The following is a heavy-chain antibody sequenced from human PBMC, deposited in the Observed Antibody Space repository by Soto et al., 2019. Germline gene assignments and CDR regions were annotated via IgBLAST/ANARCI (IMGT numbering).Heavy chain of an antibody. V-gene: IGHV1-8*01. J-gene: IGHJ6*03. D-gene: IGHD3-3*01. CDR3: ARVGDFWSGYYPPTYYYYMDV. Sequence: QVQLVQSGAEVKKPGASVKVSCKASGYTFTSYDINWVRQATGQGLEWMGWMNRNSGNTGYAQKFQGRVTMTRNTSISTAYMELSSLRSEDTAVYYCARVGDFWSGYYPPTYYYYMDVWGKGTTVTVSS. CDR1: GYTFTSYD. CDR2: MNRNSGNT.